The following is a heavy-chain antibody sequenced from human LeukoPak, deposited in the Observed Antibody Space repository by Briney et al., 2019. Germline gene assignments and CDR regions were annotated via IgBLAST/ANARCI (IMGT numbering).Heavy chain of an antibody. Sequence: TSETLSLTCTVSGGSISSYYWSWIRQPAGKGLEWIGRIYTSGSTNYNPSLKSRVTMSVDTSKNQFSLKLSSMTAADTAVYYCARALVSKHGYYMDVWGKGTTVTVSS. CDR1: GGSISSYY. V-gene: IGHV4-4*07. CDR3: ARALVSKHGYYMDV. D-gene: IGHD6-6*01. CDR2: IYTSGST. J-gene: IGHJ6*03.